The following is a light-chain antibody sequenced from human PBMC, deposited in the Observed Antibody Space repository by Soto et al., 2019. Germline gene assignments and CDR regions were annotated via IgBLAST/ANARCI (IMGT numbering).Light chain of an antibody. CDR2: AAS. CDR1: QGIKDY. J-gene: IGKJ4*01. CDR3: QKYNSALL. Sequence: DIQMTQSPSSLSASEGDRVTITCRASQGIKDYLAWYQQKPGTAPKLLIFAASNLQSGVPSRFSGSGSGTNFTLSISSLQPEDVATYYCQKYNSALLFGGGTKVEIK. V-gene: IGKV1-27*01.